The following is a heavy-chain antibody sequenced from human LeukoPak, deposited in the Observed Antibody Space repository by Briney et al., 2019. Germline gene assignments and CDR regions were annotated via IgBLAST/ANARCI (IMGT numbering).Heavy chain of an antibody. D-gene: IGHD3-22*01. CDR2: LYPGVGT. Sequence: SETLSLTCTVSGGPIICYYWSWIRQTAGKGLEWIGRLYPGVGTDYNPSLKSRVTMSVDTSKKQFALKLSAVTAADTAVYYCARLKFYDSTGYSPGHYMDVWGKGTTVTVSS. J-gene: IGHJ6*03. CDR1: GGPIICYY. V-gene: IGHV4-4*07. CDR3: ARLKFYDSTGYSPGHYMDV.